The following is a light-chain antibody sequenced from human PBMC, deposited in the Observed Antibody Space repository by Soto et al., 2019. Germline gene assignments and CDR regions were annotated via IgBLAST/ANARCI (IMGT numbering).Light chain of an antibody. CDR1: SSDVGSCDY. CDR2: EVT. Sequence: QSALTQPASVSGSPGQPITISCSGSSSDVGSCDYVSWYQHHPDKAPKLVIYEVTTRPSGVSDRFSGSKSVNTASLTISGLQAEDEADYYCRSYTTSGSSVFGTGTKVTVL. CDR3: RSYTTSGSSV. J-gene: IGLJ1*01. V-gene: IGLV2-14*01.